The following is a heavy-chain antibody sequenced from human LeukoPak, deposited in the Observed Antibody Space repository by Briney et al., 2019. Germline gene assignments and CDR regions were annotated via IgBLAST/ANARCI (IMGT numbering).Heavy chain of an antibody. CDR2: IDGGGSST. CDR3: ARAKGAVDHNWFDP. V-gene: IGHV3-74*01. D-gene: IGHD6-19*01. J-gene: IGHJ5*02. CDR1: GFTFSDRW. Sequence: GGSLRLSCVASGFTFSDRWMHWVRQVPGKGLVWVSRIDGGGSSTSYADSVKGRFTISRDNAKNSLFLQMNSLRDEDTAVYYCARAKGAVDHNWFDPWGQGTLVTVSS.